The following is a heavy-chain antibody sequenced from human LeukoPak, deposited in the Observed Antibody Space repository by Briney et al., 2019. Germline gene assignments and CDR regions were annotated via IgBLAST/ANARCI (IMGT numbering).Heavy chain of an antibody. CDR2: INPSGGSA. D-gene: IGHD3-16*01. CDR3: ARDSWGVRKNAFDI. Sequence: AASVKVSCKASGYTFSSYYMHWVRQAPGQGLEWMGIINPSGGSASYAQKFHGRVTMTRDTSTSTAYMELSSLRSEDTAVYYCARDSWGVRKNAFDIWGQGTMVTVSS. V-gene: IGHV1-46*01. CDR1: GYTFSSYY. J-gene: IGHJ3*02.